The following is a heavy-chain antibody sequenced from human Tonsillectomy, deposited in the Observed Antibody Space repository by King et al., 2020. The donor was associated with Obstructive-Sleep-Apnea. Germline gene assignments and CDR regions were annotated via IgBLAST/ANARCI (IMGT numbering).Heavy chain of an antibody. CDR3: AKNAPYSSRWYSSLNYYYYGMDV. D-gene: IGHD6-13*01. CDR2: VRYDGSNK. Sequence: VQLVESGGGVVQPGRSLRLSCAASGFTFSSYGMHWVRQAPGKGLEWVAFVRYDGSNKYYADSVKGRFTISRDNSNNTLYLQMNSLRAEDTAVYYCAKNAPYSSRWYSSLNYYYYGMDVWGQGTTVTVSS. V-gene: IGHV3-30*02. J-gene: IGHJ6*02. CDR1: GFTFSSYG.